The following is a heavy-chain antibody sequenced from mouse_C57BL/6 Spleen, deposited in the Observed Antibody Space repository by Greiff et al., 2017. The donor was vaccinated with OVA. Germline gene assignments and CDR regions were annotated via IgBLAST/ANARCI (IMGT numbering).Heavy chain of an antibody. CDR1: GYTFTSYW. CDR3: ARSLLTGYTRDS. Sequence: QVQLQQSGAELVKPGASVKMSCKASGYTFTSYWMQWVKQRPGQGLEWIGEIDPFDGYTNYNQKFKGKATLTVDTSSSTAYMQLSSLTSEDSARYYCARSLLTGYTRDSGGQGTSVTVSS. CDR2: IDPFDGYT. D-gene: IGHD4-1*01. V-gene: IGHV1-50*01. J-gene: IGHJ4*01.